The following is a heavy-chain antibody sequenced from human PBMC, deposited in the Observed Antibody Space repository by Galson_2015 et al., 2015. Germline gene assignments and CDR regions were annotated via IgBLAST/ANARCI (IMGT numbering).Heavy chain of an antibody. J-gene: IGHJ6*02. D-gene: IGHD2-2*01. CDR2: IWYDGSNK. Sequence: SLRLSCAASGFTFSSYGMHWVRQAPGKGLEWVAVIWYDGSNKYYADSVKGRFTISRDNSKNTLYLQMNSLRAEDTAVYYCARNAADHCSSTSCYEYYYYGMDVWGQGTTVTVSS. CDR3: ARNAADHCSSTSCYEYYYYGMDV. V-gene: IGHV3-33*01. CDR1: GFTFSSYG.